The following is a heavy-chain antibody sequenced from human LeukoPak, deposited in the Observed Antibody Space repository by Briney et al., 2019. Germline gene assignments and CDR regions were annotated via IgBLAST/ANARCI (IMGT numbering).Heavy chain of an antibody. Sequence: GGSLRLSCAASGLTFSDYYMGWIRQAPGKGLEWVSRIKSDGSGTHYADSVRGRFTISRDNAKDTLYLQMNSLRAEDTAVYYCARQYCSDGVCLFDIWGQGTMVTVSS. CDR1: GLTFSDYY. CDR2: IKSDGSGT. CDR3: ARQYCSDGVCLFDI. V-gene: IGHV3-74*01. D-gene: IGHD2-8*01. J-gene: IGHJ3*02.